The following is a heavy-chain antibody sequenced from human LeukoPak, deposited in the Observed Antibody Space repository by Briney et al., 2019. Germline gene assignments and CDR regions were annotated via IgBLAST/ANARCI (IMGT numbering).Heavy chain of an antibody. J-gene: IGHJ4*02. CDR3: ARASDYDSSSYNYFDY. Sequence: SETLSLTCTVSGDSISSGGYYWSWIRQHPGKGLEWIGSIYYTGSTYYNPSLKCRVAISVDTSKNQFSLRLSSVTAADTAVYYCARASDYDSSSYNYFDYWGQGTLVTVSS. CDR2: IYYTGST. CDR1: GDSISSGGYY. D-gene: IGHD3-22*01. V-gene: IGHV4-31*03.